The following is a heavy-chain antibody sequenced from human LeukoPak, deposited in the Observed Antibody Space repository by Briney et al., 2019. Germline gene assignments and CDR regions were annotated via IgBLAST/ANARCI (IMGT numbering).Heavy chain of an antibody. Sequence: GGSLRLSCAASGFTFSSYWMSWVRQAPGKGLEWVANMNKDGSQKNYVASVKGPFTISRDNAKNSLYLQMNSLRAEDTAVYYCAREGFLDYWGQGTLVTVSS. V-gene: IGHV3-7*01. CDR3: AREGFLDY. J-gene: IGHJ4*02. D-gene: IGHD3-3*01. CDR2: MNKDGSQK. CDR1: GFTFSSYW.